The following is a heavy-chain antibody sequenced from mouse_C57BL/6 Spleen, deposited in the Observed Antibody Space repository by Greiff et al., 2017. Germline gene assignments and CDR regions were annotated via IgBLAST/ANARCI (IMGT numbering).Heavy chain of an antibody. CDR2: INYDGSST. CDR3: ARDLSYDGYPDAMDY. V-gene: IGHV5-16*01. Sequence: EVKLMESEGGLVQPGSSMKLSCTASGFTFSDYYMAWVRQVPEKGLEWVANINYDGSSTYYLDSLKSRFILSRDNAKNILYLQMSSLKSEDTATYYCARDLSYDGYPDAMDYWGQGTSVTVSA. J-gene: IGHJ4*01. D-gene: IGHD2-3*01. CDR1: GFTFSDYY.